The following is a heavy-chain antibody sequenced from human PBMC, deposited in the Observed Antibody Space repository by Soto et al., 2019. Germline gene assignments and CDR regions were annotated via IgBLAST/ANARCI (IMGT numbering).Heavy chain of an antibody. CDR3: AREQPHDYGDYVEGMDV. Sequence: SETLSLTCTVSGGSISSGGYYWSWIRQHPGKGLEWIGYIYYSGSTYYNPSLKSRVTISVDTSKNKFSLKLSSVTAGDTAVYYCAREQPHDYGDYVEGMDVWGQGTTVTVSS. CDR1: GGSISSGGYY. CDR2: IYYSGST. D-gene: IGHD4-17*01. V-gene: IGHV4-31*03. J-gene: IGHJ6*02.